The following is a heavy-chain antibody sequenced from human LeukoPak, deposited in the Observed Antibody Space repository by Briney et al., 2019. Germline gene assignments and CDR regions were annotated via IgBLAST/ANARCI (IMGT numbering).Heavy chain of an antibody. J-gene: IGHJ4*02. CDR2: IIPMINTP. D-gene: IGHD4-17*01. Sequence: ASVKVSCKASGGTFSSYAISWVRQAPGQGLEWMGGIIPMINTPKYAQKFQGRVSITADESTSTGYMEVSSLRSEDTAVYYCAIFQGTYGDNENDYWGQGTLVTVSS. CDR3: AIFQGTYGDNENDY. V-gene: IGHV1-69*01. CDR1: GGTFSSYA.